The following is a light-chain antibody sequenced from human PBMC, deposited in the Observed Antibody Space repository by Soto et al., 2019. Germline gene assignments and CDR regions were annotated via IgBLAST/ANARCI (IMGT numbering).Light chain of an antibody. Sequence: EIVMTQSPATLSVSPGERATLSCRASQSVSSNLAWYQQTPGQAPRLLIYGASTRATDIPARFSGSGSGTEFTLTISTLQSEDFAIYFCQQYNNWPPDRTFGQGTKVEI. J-gene: IGKJ1*01. CDR2: GAS. CDR3: QQYNNWPPDRT. V-gene: IGKV3D-15*01. CDR1: QSVSSN.